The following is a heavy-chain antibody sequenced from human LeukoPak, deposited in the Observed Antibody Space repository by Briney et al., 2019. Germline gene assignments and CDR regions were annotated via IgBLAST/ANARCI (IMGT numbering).Heavy chain of an antibody. V-gene: IGHV3-33*01. Sequence: PGGSLRLSCVASVFTFSSYGMHWVRQAPGKGLEWVAVIWYDGSNKYYADSVKGRFTISRDNSKNTLYLQMNSLRAEDTAVYYCARPYISSIWYLLDYWVQGTLVTVSS. CDR1: VFTFSSYG. D-gene: IGHD6-13*01. J-gene: IGHJ4*02. CDR3: ARPYISSIWYLLDY. CDR2: IWYDGSNK.